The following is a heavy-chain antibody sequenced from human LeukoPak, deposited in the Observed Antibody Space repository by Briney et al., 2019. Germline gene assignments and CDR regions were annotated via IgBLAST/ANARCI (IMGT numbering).Heavy chain of an antibody. V-gene: IGHV3-23*01. CDR2: ISGSGGST. J-gene: IGHJ4*02. Sequence: GGSLRLSCAASGFTFSSYAMSWVRQAPGKGLEWVSAISGSGGSTYYADSVKGRFTISRDNSKNTLYLQMNSLRAEDTAVYHCATQGHSGWYHMGPYYFDYWGQGTLVTVSS. D-gene: IGHD6-19*01. CDR1: GFTFSSYA. CDR3: ATQGHSGWYHMGPYYFDY.